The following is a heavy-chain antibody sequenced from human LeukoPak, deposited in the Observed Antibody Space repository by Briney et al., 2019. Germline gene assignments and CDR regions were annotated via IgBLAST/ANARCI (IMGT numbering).Heavy chain of an antibody. CDR1: GGSISSYY. V-gene: IGHV4-59*01. D-gene: IGHD6-13*01. J-gene: IGHJ4*02. CDR3: ARGVYIAAAQYGY. Sequence: SETLSLTCTVSGGSISSYYWSWIRQPPGKGLEWIGYIYYSVATNYNPSLKSRVTIPVDTSKNQFSLKLSSVTAADTAVYYCARGVYIAAAQYGYWGQGTLVTVSS. CDR2: IYYSVAT.